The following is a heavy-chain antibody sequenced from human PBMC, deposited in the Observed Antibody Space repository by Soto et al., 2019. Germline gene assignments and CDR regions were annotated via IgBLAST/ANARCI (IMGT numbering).Heavy chain of an antibody. J-gene: IGHJ6*02. D-gene: IGHD3-10*01. Sequence: EVQLLESGGGLVQPGGSLRISCAASGFTFSSYAMSWVRQASGKGLEWVSAISGSGGSTYYADSVKGRFTISRDNSKNTLYLQMNSLRAEDTAVYYCAKGASGYYYYDMDVWGQGTTVTVSS. CDR3: AKGASGYYYYDMDV. V-gene: IGHV3-23*01. CDR2: ISGSGGST. CDR1: GFTFSSYA.